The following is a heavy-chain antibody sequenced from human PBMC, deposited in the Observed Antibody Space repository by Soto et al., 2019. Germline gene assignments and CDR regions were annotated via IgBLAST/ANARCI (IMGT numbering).Heavy chain of an antibody. CDR3: ARDRTYYYENSDSS. V-gene: IGHV3-66*01. Sequence: PSETLSLTCTVSGGSISSPNFYWSWVRQAPGKGLEWVSVIYSGGSTYYADSVKGRFTISRDNSKNTLYLQMNSLRAEDTAVYYCARDRTYYYENSDSSWGQGTLVTVSS. CDR2: IYSGGST. D-gene: IGHD3-22*01. J-gene: IGHJ5*02. CDR1: GGSISSPNFY.